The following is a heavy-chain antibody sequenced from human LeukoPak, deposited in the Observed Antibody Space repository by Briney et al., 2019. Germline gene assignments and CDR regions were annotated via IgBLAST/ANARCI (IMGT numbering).Heavy chain of an antibody. V-gene: IGHV4-34*01. D-gene: IGHD4-17*01. Sequence: SETLSLICAVYGGSFSGYYWSWIRQPPGKGLEWIGEINHSGSTNYNPSLKSRVTISEDTSKNQFSLKLSSVTAADTAVYYCARHVGDDYVDLWGRGTLVTVSS. CDR2: INHSGST. CDR3: ARHVGDDYVDL. CDR1: GGSFSGYY. J-gene: IGHJ2*01.